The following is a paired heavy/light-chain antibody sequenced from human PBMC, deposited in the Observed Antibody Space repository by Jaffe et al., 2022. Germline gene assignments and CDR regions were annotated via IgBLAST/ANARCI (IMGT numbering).Heavy chain of an antibody. CDR2: IYSGGST. Sequence: EVQLVQSGGGLVQPGGSLRLSCVVSGFTVSSNNMRWVRQAPGKGLEWVSVIYSGGSTYYADSVKGRFTISRDNSKNTLYLQMNSLRAEDTAVYYCARDSQTNGLVDYWGQGTLVTVSS. CDR3: ARDSQTNGLVDY. D-gene: IGHD2-8*01. J-gene: IGHJ4*02. CDR1: GFTVSSNN. V-gene: IGHV3-66*02.
Light chain of an antibody. CDR2: LNNDGSH. Sequence: QLVLTQSPSASASLGASVKLTCTLSSGHSSYAIAWHQQQPEKGPRYLMKLNNDGSHSKGDGIPDRFSGSSSGAERYLTISSLQSEDEADYYCQTWGTGGVVFGGGTKLTVL. V-gene: IGLV4-69*01. CDR1: SGHSSYA. J-gene: IGLJ2*01. CDR3: QTWGTGGVV.